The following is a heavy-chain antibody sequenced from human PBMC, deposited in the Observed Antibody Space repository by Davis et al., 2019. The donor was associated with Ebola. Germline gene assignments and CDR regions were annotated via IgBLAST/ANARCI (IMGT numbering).Heavy chain of an antibody. Sequence: PGGSLRLSCAASGFTFSSYWMHWVRQAPGKGLVWVSRINSDGSSTSYADSVKGRFTISRDNAKNTLYLQMNSLRAEDTAVYYCASGSSGWSALFFDPWGQGTLVTVSS. CDR1: GFTFSSYW. D-gene: IGHD6-19*01. CDR3: ASGSSGWSALFFDP. CDR2: INSDGSST. V-gene: IGHV3-74*01. J-gene: IGHJ5*02.